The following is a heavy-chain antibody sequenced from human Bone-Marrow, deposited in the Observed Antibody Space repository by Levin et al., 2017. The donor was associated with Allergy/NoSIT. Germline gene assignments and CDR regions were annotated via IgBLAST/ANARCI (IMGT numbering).Heavy chain of an antibody. D-gene: IGHD2-15*01. CDR2: ISASSSGNT. CDR3: AKRGCSGGTCYSGLGAFDS. J-gene: IGHJ3*02. Sequence: GGSRRLSCAASGFTFGSYAMSWVRQAPGKGLEWVSAISASSSGNTHYVDSVKGRFSISRDNSKNTLYLEMNSLRAEDTAVYYCAKRGCSGGTCYSGLGAFDSWGQGTMVTVYS. CDR1: GFTFGSYA. V-gene: IGHV3-23*01.